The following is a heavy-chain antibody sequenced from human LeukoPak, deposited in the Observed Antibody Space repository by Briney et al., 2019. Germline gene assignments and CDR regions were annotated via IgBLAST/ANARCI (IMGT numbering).Heavy chain of an antibody. D-gene: IGHD2-2*01. CDR3: ARALSHCSSTGCYVPFDP. Sequence: GGSLRLSCAASGFTFSTYWMHWVRQAPGKGLVWVSHVKTDGSSTTYVDSVKGRFTISRDNAKNTLYLQMNSLRAEDTAVYYCARALSHCSSTGCYVPFDPWGQGTLVTVSS. CDR2: VKTDGSST. V-gene: IGHV3-74*01. CDR1: GFTFSTYW. J-gene: IGHJ5*02.